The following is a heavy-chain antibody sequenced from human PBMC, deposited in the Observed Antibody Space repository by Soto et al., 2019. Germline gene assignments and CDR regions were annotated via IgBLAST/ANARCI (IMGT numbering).Heavy chain of an antibody. CDR3: ARATYGTFDY. V-gene: IGHV3-64*01. Sequence: EVQLVESGGGLVQPGGSLRLSCAASGFTFSRYNMHWVRQAPGKGLEYVSGISSNGGSTYYANSAKGRFTISRDKSKNTLYLQMGSLRAEDKAVSYWARATYGTFDYWGQGTLVTVSS. CDR1: GFTFSRYN. D-gene: IGHD4-17*01. CDR2: ISSNGGST. J-gene: IGHJ4*02.